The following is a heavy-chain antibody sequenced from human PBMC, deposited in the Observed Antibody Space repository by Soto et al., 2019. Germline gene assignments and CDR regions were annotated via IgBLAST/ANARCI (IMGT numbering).Heavy chain of an antibody. J-gene: IGHJ4*02. Sequence: QLVESGGGLVQPGGSLRLSCAASGFSFSNYWMHWVRQVPGKGLVWVSLINSDGSSTRNADSVKGRFTISRDNAKNTLYLQMNSLRAEDTAVYYCARGGGYCSSTSCPYVVDYWGQGTLVTVSS. CDR3: ARGGGYCSSTSCPYVVDY. V-gene: IGHV3-74*01. CDR1: GFSFSNYW. D-gene: IGHD2-2*01. CDR2: INSDGSST.